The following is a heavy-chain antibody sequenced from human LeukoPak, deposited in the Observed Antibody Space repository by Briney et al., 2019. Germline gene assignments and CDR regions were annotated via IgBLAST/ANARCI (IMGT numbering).Heavy chain of an antibody. CDR3: ATIGAAYSGYDASMDV. CDR1: LGSISSYY. D-gene: IGHD5-12*01. CDR2: IYSSGST. J-gene: IGHJ6*03. V-gene: IGHV4-4*07. Sequence: SETLSLTCTVSLGSISSYYWSWIRQPAGKGLEWIGRIYSSGSTNYNPSLKSRVTMSVDTSKNQFSLKLSSLTAADTAVYYCATIGAAYSGYDASMDVWGKGTTVTVSS.